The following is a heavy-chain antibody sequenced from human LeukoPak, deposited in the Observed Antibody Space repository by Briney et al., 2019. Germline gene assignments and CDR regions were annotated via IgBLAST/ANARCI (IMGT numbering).Heavy chain of an antibody. J-gene: IGHJ4*02. D-gene: IGHD5-18*01. Sequence: SETLSLTCTVSGGSISSYYWSWIRQPPGKGLEWIGYIYYSGSTNCNPSLKSRVTISVDTSRNQFSLKLSSVTAADTAVYYCARASFGYSYGLFDYWGQGTLVTVSS. CDR3: ARASFGYSYGLFDY. CDR2: IYYSGST. V-gene: IGHV4-59*01. CDR1: GGSISSYY.